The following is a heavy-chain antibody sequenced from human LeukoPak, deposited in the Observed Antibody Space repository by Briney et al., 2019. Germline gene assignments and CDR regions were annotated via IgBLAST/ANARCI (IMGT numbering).Heavy chain of an antibody. Sequence: GGSLRLSCAASGFTYSNYWMSWVRQAPGKGLEGVASIKQDGSEKYYVDSVKGRFTISRDNAKNSLYLQMNSLRAEDTAVYYCVRDRRYSSSWYPYWGQGTLVTVSS. CDR1: GFTYSNYW. V-gene: IGHV3-7*01. D-gene: IGHD6-13*01. J-gene: IGHJ4*02. CDR3: VRDRRYSSSWYPY. CDR2: IKQDGSEK.